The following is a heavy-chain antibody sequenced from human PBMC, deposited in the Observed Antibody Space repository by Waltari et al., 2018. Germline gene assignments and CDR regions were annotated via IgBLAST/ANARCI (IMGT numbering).Heavy chain of an antibody. CDR1: GYTFPGYS. V-gene: IGHV1-2*02. CDR3: ARDLGRTWFGELSSDPDDY. CDR2: INPNSGGT. Sequence: QVQLVQSGAEVKKPGASVKVSCKAPGYTFPGYSLHWVRQAPGQGLEWMGWINPNSGGTNYAQKFQGRVTMTRDTSISTAYMELSRLRSDDTAVYYCARDLGRTWFGELSSDPDDYWGQGTLVTVSS. D-gene: IGHD3-10*01. J-gene: IGHJ4*02.